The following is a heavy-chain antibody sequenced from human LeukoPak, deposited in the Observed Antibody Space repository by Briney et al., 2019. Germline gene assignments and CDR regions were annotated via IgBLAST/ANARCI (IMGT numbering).Heavy chain of an antibody. J-gene: IGHJ4*02. Sequence: GGSLRLSCAASGFTFSSYSMNWVRQAPGKGLEWVSSISSSSSYIYYADSVKGRFTISRDNAKNSLYLQMNSLRAEDTAVYYCARGRPGIAVAGTLDYWGQGTLVTVSS. CDR3: ARGRPGIAVAGTLDY. CDR2: ISSSSSYI. D-gene: IGHD6-19*01. CDR1: GFTFSSYS. V-gene: IGHV3-21*01.